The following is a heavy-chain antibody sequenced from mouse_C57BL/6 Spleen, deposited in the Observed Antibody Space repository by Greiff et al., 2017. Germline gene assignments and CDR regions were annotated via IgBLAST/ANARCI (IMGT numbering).Heavy chain of an antibody. CDR3: ARGDSTILEGFDY. J-gene: IGHJ2*01. CDR1: GYAFSSYW. Sequence: QVQLQQSGAELVKPGASVKISCKASGYAFSSYWMNWVKQRPGKGLEWIGQIYPGDGDTNYNGKFKGKATLTADKSSSTAYMQLSSLTSEDSAVYFCARGDSTILEGFDYWGQGTTLTVSS. CDR2: IYPGDGDT. V-gene: IGHV1-80*01. D-gene: IGHD2-1*01.